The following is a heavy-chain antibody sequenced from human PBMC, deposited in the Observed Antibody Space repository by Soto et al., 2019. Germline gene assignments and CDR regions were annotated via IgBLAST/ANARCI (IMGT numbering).Heavy chain of an antibody. J-gene: IGHJ6*02. CDR1: GYTFTSYD. D-gene: IGHD5-12*01. CDR3: ARGPYSPYGIDV. V-gene: IGHV1-8*01. CDR2: MNPNSGNT. Sequence: TSVKVSCKASGYTFTSYDINWVRQATGQGLEWMGWMNPNSGNTGYAQKFQGRVTMTRNTSISTAYMELSSLRSEDTAVYYCARGPYSPYGIDVWGQGTTVTVSS.